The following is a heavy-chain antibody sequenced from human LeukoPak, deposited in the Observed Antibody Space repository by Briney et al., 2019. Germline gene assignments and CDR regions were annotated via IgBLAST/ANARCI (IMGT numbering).Heavy chain of an antibody. V-gene: IGHV4-59*01. CDR3: ARGHLGLQD. J-gene: IGHJ4*02. CDR2: LFNTGST. Sequence: SETLSLTCTVSGASLTTYHWTWIRQPPGRRLEWIGYLFNTGSTKYNPSLASRVAILADTSKSQFSLKMTSVSAADTAVYYCARGHLGLQDWAQGTPVTVSS. D-gene: IGHD7-27*01. CDR1: GASLTTYH.